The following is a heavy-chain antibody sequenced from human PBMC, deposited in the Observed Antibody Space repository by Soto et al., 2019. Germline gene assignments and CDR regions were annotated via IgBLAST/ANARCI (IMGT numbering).Heavy chain of an antibody. J-gene: IGHJ4*02. CDR3: ARALGAVLVPAVPGRGRYYFDY. D-gene: IGHD2-2*01. V-gene: IGHV3-30-3*01. CDR2: ISYDGSNK. Sequence: PGGSLRLSCAASGFTFSCYAMQWVRQAPGKGLEWVAVISYDGSNKYYADSVKGRFTISRDNSKNTLYLQMNSLRAEDTAVYYCARALGAVLVPAVPGRGRYYFDYWGQGTLVTVSS. CDR1: GFTFSCYA.